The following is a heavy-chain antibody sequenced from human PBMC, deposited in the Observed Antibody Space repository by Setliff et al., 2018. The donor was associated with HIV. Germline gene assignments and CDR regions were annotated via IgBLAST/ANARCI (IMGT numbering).Heavy chain of an antibody. J-gene: IGHJ4*02. Sequence: PGGSLRLSCVASGFTFSDYELNWVRQAPGKRPEWLAYIGASGRTMYYADSVRGRFTVSRDNAKNSLYLQLNSLRDEDTAVYFCARSPYGDYGLDYWGQGTLVTVSS. CDR2: IGASGRTM. CDR1: GFTFSDYE. D-gene: IGHD4-17*01. V-gene: IGHV3-48*03. CDR3: ARSPYGDYGLDY.